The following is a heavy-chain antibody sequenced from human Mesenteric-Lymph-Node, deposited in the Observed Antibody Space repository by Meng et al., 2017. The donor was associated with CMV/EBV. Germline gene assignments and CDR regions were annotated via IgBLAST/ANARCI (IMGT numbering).Heavy chain of an antibody. CDR1: GGTFSSYA. CDR3: ARGGQQPNSWYGY. V-gene: IGHV1-2*02. D-gene: IGHD6-13*01. Sequence: ASVKVSCKASGGTFSSYAISWVRQAPGQGLEWMGWINPNGGGTNFAQKFQGRVTLTRDTSINTAYMELNRLRSDDTAVYYCARGGQQPNSWYGYWGQGTLVTVSS. J-gene: IGHJ4*02. CDR2: INPNGGGT.